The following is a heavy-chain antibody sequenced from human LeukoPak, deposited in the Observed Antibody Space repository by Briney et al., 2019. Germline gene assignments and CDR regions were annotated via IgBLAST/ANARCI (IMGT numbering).Heavy chain of an antibody. V-gene: IGHV4-34*01. J-gene: IGHJ4*02. CDR3: ARDMEVY. CDR1: GGSFSGYY. CDR2: INHSGST. D-gene: IGHD2-15*01. Sequence: PSETLSLTCAVYGGSFSGYYWSWIRQPPGKGLEWIGEINHSGSTNYNPSLKSRVTMSVDTSKNQFSLKLSSVTAADTAVYYCARDMEVYWGQGTLVTVSS.